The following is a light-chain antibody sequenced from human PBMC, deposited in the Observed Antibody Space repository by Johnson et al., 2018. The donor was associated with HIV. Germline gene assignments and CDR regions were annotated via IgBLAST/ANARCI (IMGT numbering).Light chain of an antibody. V-gene: IGLV1-44*01. CDR3: AAWDDSLNGFYV. CDR1: RSNVGDNF. Sequence: QSALTQPPSVSAAPEQKVTISCSGSRSNVGDNFVSWYQQLPGTAPKLLIYENNQRPSGVPDRFSGSKSGTSASLAISGLQAEDEADYYCAAWDDSLNGFYVFGTGTKVTVL. CDR2: ENN. J-gene: IGLJ1*01.